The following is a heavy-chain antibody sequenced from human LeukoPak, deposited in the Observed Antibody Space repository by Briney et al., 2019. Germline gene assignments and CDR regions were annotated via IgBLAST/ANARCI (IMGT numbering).Heavy chain of an antibody. J-gene: IGHJ4*02. Sequence: GGSLRLSCAASGFTFSSYSMNWVRQAPGKGLEWVSVIYSGGSTYYADSLKDRFTISRDNPKNTLYLQMNSLRAEDTALYYCARVSLQQLAFDYWGQGSLVTVSS. CDR1: GFTFSSYS. V-gene: IGHV3-66*01. CDR3: ARVSLQQLAFDY. CDR2: IYSGGST. D-gene: IGHD1-1*01.